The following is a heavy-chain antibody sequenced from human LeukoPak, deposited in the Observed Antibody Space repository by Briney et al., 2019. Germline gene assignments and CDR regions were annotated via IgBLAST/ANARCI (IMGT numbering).Heavy chain of an antibody. CDR2: VKRDGSEK. V-gene: IGHV3-7*03. Sequence: GSLRLSCAASGFIFSNYWMTWVRQTPGKGLEWVANVKRDGSEKDYVDSVKGRFTISRDNAKNSLYLQMNSLRAEDTGVYYCARGTDYDASGYVGYWGQGTLVTVSS. J-gene: IGHJ4*02. CDR1: GFIFSNYW. CDR3: ARGTDYDASGYVGY. D-gene: IGHD3-22*01.